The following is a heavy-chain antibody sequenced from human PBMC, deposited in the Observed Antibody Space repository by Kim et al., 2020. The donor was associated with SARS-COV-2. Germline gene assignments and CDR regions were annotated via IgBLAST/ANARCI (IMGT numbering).Heavy chain of an antibody. CDR2: ISGSGGST. J-gene: IGHJ4*01. V-gene: IGHV3-23*01. D-gene: IGHD5-18*01. Sequence: GGSLRLSCVASGFIFSSYAMSWVRQAPGKGLEWVSAISGSGGSTYYADSVKGRFTISRDNSKNTLYLQMNSLRAEDTAVYYCAKEGPTEVDTAMAHRWGLTFDYWGHGTLVTVSS. CDR3: AKEGPTEVDTAMAHRWGLTFDY. CDR1: GFIFSSYA.